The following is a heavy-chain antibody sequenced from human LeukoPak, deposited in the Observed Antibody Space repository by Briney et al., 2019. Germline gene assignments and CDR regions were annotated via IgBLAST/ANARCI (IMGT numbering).Heavy chain of an antibody. CDR1: GFTFSNYA. Sequence: GGSLRLSCAASGFTFSNYAMSWVRQAPGKGLEWVSSISGSGGSTYYVDSVKGRFTISRDNSKNTLHLQMNILRAEDTAVYYCAKDRRVVVVPAATFQHWGQGTLVTVSS. CDR2: ISGSGGST. CDR3: AKDRRVVVVPAATFQH. J-gene: IGHJ1*01. D-gene: IGHD2-2*01. V-gene: IGHV3-23*01.